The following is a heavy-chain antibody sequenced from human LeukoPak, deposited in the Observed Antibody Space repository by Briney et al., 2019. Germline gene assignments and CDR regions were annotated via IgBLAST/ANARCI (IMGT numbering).Heavy chain of an antibody. V-gene: IGHV3-49*04. D-gene: IGHD3-10*01. CDR2: IRAKIHDGTT. J-gene: IGHJ4*02. Sequence: GGSLRHSCTTSGFIFGDYNMNWVRQAPGKGLEWVGYIRAKIHDGTTDFAASVKGRFTISRDDSKSIAYLQMTSLKSEETAVYYCSRGQKDPYGPEFDYWGQGTLVTVSS. CDR3: SRGQKDPYGPEFDY. CDR1: GFIFGDYN.